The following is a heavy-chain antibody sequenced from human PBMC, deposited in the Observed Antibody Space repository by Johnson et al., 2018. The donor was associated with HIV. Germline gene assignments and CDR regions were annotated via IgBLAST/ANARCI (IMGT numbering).Heavy chain of an antibody. D-gene: IGHD3-10*01. V-gene: IGHV3-20*04. J-gene: IGHJ3*02. CDR2: INWNGGST. CDR1: GFTFDDYG. CDR3: ARAPEVRGVDAFDI. Sequence: VQLVESGGGLVQPGRSLRLSCAASGFTFDDYGMSWVRKAPGKGLEWVSGINWNGGSTGYADSLTGRFTISRDNAKNFLYLQMNSLRAEDTAVYYCARAPEVRGVDAFDIWGQGTVVTVSS.